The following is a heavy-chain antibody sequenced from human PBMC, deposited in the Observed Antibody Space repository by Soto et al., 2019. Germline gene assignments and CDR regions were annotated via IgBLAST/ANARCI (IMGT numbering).Heavy chain of an antibody. CDR2: INHSGST. V-gene: IGHV4-34*01. CDR3: ARVRSEEQQLVRLDY. J-gene: IGHJ4*02. D-gene: IGHD6-13*01. CDR1: GGSFRGYY. Sequence: SETLSLTCAVYGGSFRGYYWSWIRQPPGKGLEWIGEINHSGSTNYNPSLKSRVTISVDTSKNQFSLKLSSVTAADTAVYYCARVRSEEQQLVRLDYWGQGTLVTVSS.